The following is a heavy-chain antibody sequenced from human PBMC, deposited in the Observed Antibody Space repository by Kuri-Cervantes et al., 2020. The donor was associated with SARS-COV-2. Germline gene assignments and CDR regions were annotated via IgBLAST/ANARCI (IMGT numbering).Heavy chain of an antibody. CDR1: GFTFSSYG. CDR2: IWYDGSNK. D-gene: IGHD3-10*01. Sequence: GESLKISCAASGFTFSSYGMHWVRQAPGKGLEWVAVIWYDGSNKYYADSVKGRFTISRDNSKNTLYLQMNSLRAEDTAVYYCARDLAFGDLPEGYWGQGTMVTVSS. CDR3: ARDLAFGDLPEGY. J-gene: IGHJ4*02. V-gene: IGHV3-33*01.